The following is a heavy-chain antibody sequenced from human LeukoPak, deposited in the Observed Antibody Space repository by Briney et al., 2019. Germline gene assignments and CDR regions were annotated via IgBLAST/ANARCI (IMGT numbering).Heavy chain of an antibody. CDR2: IYYSGTT. Sequence: PSETLSLTCTVSGGSISSGYYWGWIRQPPGKALEYIGSIYYSGTTYYNPSLKSRVTISVDTSKNQFSLKLSSVTAADTAVYYCVREGIRSPPDCWGQGTLVTVSS. D-gene: IGHD6-13*01. V-gene: IGHV4-39*07. CDR3: VREGIRSPPDC. CDR1: GGSISSGYY. J-gene: IGHJ4*02.